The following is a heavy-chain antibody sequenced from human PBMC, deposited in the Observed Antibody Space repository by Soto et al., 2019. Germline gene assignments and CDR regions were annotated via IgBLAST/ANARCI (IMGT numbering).Heavy chain of an antibody. Sequence: QVQLVQSGAEVKKPGSSVKVSCKASGGTFSSYTISWVRQAPGQGLEWMGRIIPILGIANYAQKFQGRVTITADKPTGTAYMGLSSLSSADMAVYYCAVGLAAGGPLGGMDVWGHGTTVTVSS. CDR1: GGTFSSYT. V-gene: IGHV1-69*02. CDR3: AVGLAAGGPLGGMDV. CDR2: IIPILGIA. D-gene: IGHD6-13*01. J-gene: IGHJ6*02.